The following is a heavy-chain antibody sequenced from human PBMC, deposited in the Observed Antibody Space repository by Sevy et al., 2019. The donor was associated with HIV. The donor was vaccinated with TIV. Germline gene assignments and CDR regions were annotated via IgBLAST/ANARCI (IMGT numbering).Heavy chain of an antibody. Sequence: GGSLRLSCAASGFTFSSYAMSWVRQAPGKGLEWVSAISGSGGSTYYADSVKGRYTISSENSKNTMYLQMNSLRAEDTAVYYWANVQYYDSSGYYDYWGQGTLVTVSS. D-gene: IGHD3-22*01. CDR2: ISGSGGST. J-gene: IGHJ4*02. V-gene: IGHV3-23*01. CDR3: ANVQYYDSSGYYDY. CDR1: GFTFSSYA.